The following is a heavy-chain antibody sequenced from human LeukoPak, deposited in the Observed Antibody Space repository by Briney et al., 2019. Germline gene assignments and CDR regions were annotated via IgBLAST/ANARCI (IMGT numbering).Heavy chain of an antibody. J-gene: IGHJ4*02. CDR3: ASGSRRITMVRGVQHFDY. CDR1: GGSFSGYY. D-gene: IGHD3-10*01. CDR2: INHSGST. V-gene: IGHV4-34*01. Sequence: PSETLSLTCAVYGGSFSGYYWSWIRQPPGKGLEWIGEINHSGSTNYNPSLKSRVTISVDTSKNQFSLKLSSVTAADTAVYYCASGSRRITMVRGVQHFDYWGQGTLVTVSS.